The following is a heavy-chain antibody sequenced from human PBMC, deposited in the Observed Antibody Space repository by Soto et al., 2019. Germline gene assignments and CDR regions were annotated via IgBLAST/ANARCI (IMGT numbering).Heavy chain of an antibody. V-gene: IGHV4-39*01. J-gene: IGHJ3*02. D-gene: IGHD2-21*01. CDR2: IYYSGST. Sequence: PSETLSLTCTVSSGSISSSNYYWGGIRHPPGKGLEWIGNIYYSGSTYYNPSLKSRVTISVDTSKNQFSLKLSSVTAADTAVYYCATSRIRNVKWGAHAFDRWGKGKMVTV. CDR3: ATSRIRNVKWGAHAFDR. CDR1: SGSISSSNYY.